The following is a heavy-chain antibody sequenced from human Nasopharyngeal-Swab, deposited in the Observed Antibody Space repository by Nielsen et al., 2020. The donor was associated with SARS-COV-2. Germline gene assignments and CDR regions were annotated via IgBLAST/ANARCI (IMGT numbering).Heavy chain of an antibody. V-gene: IGHV3-15*01. Sequence: GGSLRLSCAASGFTFSTTWLSWVRQAPGKGLEWVGRIKSKTDGETTDYAAPVKGRFTISRDDSKDTLYLQMNSLKTEDTAVYYWATERWCASTSCPGAFDVWGQGTLVTVSS. D-gene: IGHD2-2*01. J-gene: IGHJ3*01. CDR2: IKSKTDGETT. CDR3: ATERWCASTSCPGAFDV. CDR1: GFTFSTTW.